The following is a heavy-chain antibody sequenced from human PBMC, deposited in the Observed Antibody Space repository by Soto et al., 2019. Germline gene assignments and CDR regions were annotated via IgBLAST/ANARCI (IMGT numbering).Heavy chain of an antibody. CDR3: VREGGVHGPGY. J-gene: IGHJ4*02. V-gene: IGHV3-7*05. Sequence: GGSLRLSCAASGFTFINYWMAWVRQAPGKGLEWVATIRADETEKYYLDSVKGRFTISRDNAKDSLSLQMNSLRAEDTAFYYCVREGGVHGPGYWGQGTLVTVSS. CDR2: IRADETEK. CDR1: GFTFINYW.